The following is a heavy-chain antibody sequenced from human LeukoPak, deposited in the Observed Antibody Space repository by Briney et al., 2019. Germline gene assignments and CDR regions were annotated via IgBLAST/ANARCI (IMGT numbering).Heavy chain of an antibody. CDR2: IYYSGST. Sequence: SETLSLTCTVSGGSISSSSYYWGWIRQPPGKGLEWIGSIYYSGSTYYNPSLRSRVSISVHTSKNQFSLKLRSVTAADTAVYYCARPVPSRLGWFDPWGQGTLVTVSS. V-gene: IGHV4-39*01. D-gene: IGHD1-1*01. J-gene: IGHJ5*02. CDR3: ARPVPSRLGWFDP. CDR1: GGSISSSSYY.